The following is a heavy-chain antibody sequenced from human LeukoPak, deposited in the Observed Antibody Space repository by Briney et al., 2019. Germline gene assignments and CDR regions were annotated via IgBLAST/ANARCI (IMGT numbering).Heavy chain of an antibody. Sequence: GGSLRLSCAASGFTFSSYAMSWVRQAPGKGLEWVSAISGSGGSTYYADSVKGRFTISRGNSKNTLYLQMNSLRAEDTAVYYCAKDTIKWGSYRYFDYWGQGTLVTVSS. V-gene: IGHV3-23*01. CDR2: ISGSGGST. CDR1: GFTFSSYA. CDR3: AKDTIKWGSYRYFDY. D-gene: IGHD3-16*02. J-gene: IGHJ4*02.